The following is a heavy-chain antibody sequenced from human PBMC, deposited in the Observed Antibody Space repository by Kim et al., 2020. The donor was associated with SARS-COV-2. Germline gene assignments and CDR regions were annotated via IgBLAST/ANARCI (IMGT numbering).Heavy chain of an antibody. CDR3: GRDHSGWYDY. J-gene: IGHJ4*02. CDR1: GGSISSYY. V-gene: IGHV4-59*01. CDR2: IYYSGST. Sequence: SETLSLTCTVSGGSISSYYWSWIRQPPGKGLEWIGYIYYSGSTNYNPSLKSRVTISVDTSKNQFSLKLSSVTAADTDVYYCGRDHSGWYDYWGQGTLVTV. D-gene: IGHD6-19*01.